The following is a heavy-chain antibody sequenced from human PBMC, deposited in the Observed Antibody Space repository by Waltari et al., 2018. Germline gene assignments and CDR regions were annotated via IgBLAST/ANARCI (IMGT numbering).Heavy chain of an antibody. CDR2: ISGSGGST. J-gene: IGHJ4*02. Sequence: EVRLVESGGGLVQPGWSLRLSCLGSGFPFSGAAVNWVRQAPGKGLEWVSAISGSGGSTYYADSVKGRFTISRDNSKNTLYLQMNSLRAEDTAVYYCAKAKYYFDYWGQGTLVTVSS. CDR3: AKAKYYFDY. V-gene: IGHV3-23*04. CDR1: GFPFSGAA.